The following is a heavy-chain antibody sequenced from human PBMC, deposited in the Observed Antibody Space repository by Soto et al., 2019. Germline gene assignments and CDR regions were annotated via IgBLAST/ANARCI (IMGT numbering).Heavy chain of an antibody. CDR2: IFNSGTT. Sequence: SETLSLTCTVSGGSIISGVYYWSWIRQQPGKGLEWIGYIFNSGTTYYNPSLKSRTTISADTSKNQFSLKLSSVTAADTAVYYCARDPVPWGQGTLVTVSS. CDR1: GGSIISGVYY. CDR3: ARDPVP. J-gene: IGHJ5*02. V-gene: IGHV4-31*03.